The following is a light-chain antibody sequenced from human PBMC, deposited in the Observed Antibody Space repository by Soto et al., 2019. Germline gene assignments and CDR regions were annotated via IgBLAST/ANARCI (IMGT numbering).Light chain of an antibody. V-gene: IGKV3-15*01. Sequence: EIVLTQSPATLSLSPGEIATLSCRASQSVSSNLAWYRQKPGQAPRLLIYGASTRATGIPARFSGSGSGTEFTLTISSLQSEDFAVYYCQQHNNWPITFGQGTRLEIK. CDR3: QQHNNWPIT. CDR2: GAS. J-gene: IGKJ5*01. CDR1: QSVSSN.